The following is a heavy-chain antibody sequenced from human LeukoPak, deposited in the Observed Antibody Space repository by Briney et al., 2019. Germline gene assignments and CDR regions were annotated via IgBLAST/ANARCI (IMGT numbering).Heavy chain of an antibody. CDR1: GGSISSSSYY. V-gene: IGHV4-39*07. Sequence: SETLSLTCTVSGGSISSSSYYWGWIRQPPGKGLEWIGSIYYSGSTYYNPSLKSRVTISVDTSKNQFSLKLSSVTAADTAVYYCGKTVAGYWYFDLWGRGTLVTVSS. J-gene: IGHJ2*01. CDR2: IYYSGST. D-gene: IGHD6-19*01. CDR3: GKTVAGYWYFDL.